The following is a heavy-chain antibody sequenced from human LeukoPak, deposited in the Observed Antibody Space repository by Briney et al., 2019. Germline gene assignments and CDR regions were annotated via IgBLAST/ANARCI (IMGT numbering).Heavy chain of an antibody. Sequence: SETLSLTCTVSGGSISSYYWSWIRQPAGKGLEWIGYIYYSGSTYYNPSLKSRVTISVDTSKNQFSLKLSSVTAADTAVYYCARAFTSLRAFDIWGQGTMVTVSS. CDR1: GGSISSYY. J-gene: IGHJ3*02. CDR2: IYYSGST. CDR3: ARAFTSLRAFDI. D-gene: IGHD3-3*02. V-gene: IGHV4-59*06.